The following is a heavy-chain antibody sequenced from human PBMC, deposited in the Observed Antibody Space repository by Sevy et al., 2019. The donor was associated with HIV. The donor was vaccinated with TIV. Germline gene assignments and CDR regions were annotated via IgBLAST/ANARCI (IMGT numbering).Heavy chain of an antibody. Sequence: SETLSLTCTVSGVSISPYYWTWVRQPPGKALEWIGYIDYTGSSDDNSSLKSRFTTSVDTSMNQFSLRLTCVTAADTDIVYCWRGGPIQARLDYFDSWGQRTMVTVSS. J-gene: IGHJ4*02. CDR1: GVSISPYY. V-gene: IGHV4-59*01. CDR2: IDYTGSS. CDR3: WRGGPIQARLDYFDS. D-gene: IGHD6-19*01.